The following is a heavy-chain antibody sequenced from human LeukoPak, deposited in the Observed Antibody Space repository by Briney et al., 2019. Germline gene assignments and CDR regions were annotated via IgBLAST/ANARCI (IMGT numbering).Heavy chain of an antibody. J-gene: IGHJ4*02. CDR3: VKMVRGVISTFHH. V-gene: IGHV3-23*01. CDR1: GFTFSTYA. CDR2: IGGSGGT. Sequence: PGGSLRLSCAASGFTFSTYAMSWVRQAPGKGLEWVSGIGGSGGTYYTDSVKGRFTISRDNAKNTLYLQMNTLRAEDTAVYYCVKMVRGVISTFHHWGQGTLVTVSS. D-gene: IGHD3-10*01.